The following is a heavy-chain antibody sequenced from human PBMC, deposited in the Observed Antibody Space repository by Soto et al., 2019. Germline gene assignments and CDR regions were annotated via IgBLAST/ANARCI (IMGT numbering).Heavy chain of an antibody. CDR3: ARAAPPSQH. D-gene: IGHD6-25*01. CDR2: SRNKANSYTT. CDR1: GFILSDHY. Sequence: EVQLVESGGGLVQPGGSLRLSCAASGFILSDHYMDWVRQAPGKGLEWVGRSRNKANSYTTEYVASVKGRFTISRDESKNSLYLPMTRLRTEDPAVYYCARAAPPSQHWGQGTLVTVSS. V-gene: IGHV3-72*01. J-gene: IGHJ1*01.